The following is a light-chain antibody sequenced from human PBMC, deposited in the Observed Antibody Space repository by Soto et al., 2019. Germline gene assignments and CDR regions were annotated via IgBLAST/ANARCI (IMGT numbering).Light chain of an antibody. CDR3: HQRQSWTRT. Sequence: EIVLTQSPASLSWFPGDRVTRSCRASQYINTRLAWYQHRPGQAPRLLIYQTSIRAAGIPARFSASVTGTDGTITISDVQKEDGAVYYGHQRQSWTRTFGQGTKVDIK. V-gene: IGKV3-11*01. CDR1: QYINTR. CDR2: QTS. J-gene: IGKJ1*01.